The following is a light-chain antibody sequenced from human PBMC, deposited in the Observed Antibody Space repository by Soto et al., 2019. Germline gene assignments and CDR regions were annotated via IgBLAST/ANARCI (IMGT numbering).Light chain of an antibody. V-gene: IGKV1-5*01. CDR1: ESISSW. CDR2: DAS. J-gene: IGKJ2*01. Sequence: DIQMTQSPSTLSASVGDRVTITCRASESISSWLAWYQQRPGKAPRLLIYDASSLESGVPSRFSGSGSGTEFTLTISSLQPDDFATYYCQQYESYLYTFGQGTMLQIK. CDR3: QQYESYLYT.